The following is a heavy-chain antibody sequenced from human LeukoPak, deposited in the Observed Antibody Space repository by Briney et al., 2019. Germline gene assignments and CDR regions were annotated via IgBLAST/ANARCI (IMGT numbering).Heavy chain of an antibody. CDR2: IYYSGST. CDR3: ARHNLSERAPDY. CDR1: GGSISSYY. Sequence: SETLSLTCTVSGGSISSYYWSWIRQPPGKGLEWIGYIYYSGSTNYNPSLESRVTISVDTSKNQFSLKLSSVTAADTAVYYCARHNLSERAPDYWGQGTLVTVSS. D-gene: IGHD1-14*01. J-gene: IGHJ4*02. V-gene: IGHV4-59*08.